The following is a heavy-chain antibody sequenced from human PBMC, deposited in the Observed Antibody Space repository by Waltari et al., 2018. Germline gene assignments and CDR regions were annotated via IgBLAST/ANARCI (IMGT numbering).Heavy chain of an antibody. CDR1: YCTFSHYS. Sequence: QVQLVESGGGVVQPGGSLRLCCVVSYCTFSHYSIHWVRQAPVQGPEWVSVISSDGDSERYEDSVKGRFAISRDNPGNTVYLQMNDLRAEDTGVYYCARDKEDRVDYWGQGILVSVSS. CDR2: ISSDGDSE. V-gene: IGHV3-30*09. D-gene: IGHD3-22*01. CDR3: ARDKEDRVDY. J-gene: IGHJ4*02.